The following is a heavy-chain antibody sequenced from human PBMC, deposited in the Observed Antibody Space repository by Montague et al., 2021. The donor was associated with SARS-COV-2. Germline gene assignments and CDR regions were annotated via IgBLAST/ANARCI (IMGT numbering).Heavy chain of an antibody. V-gene: IGHV4-39*01. Sequence: SETLSLTCTVSGGSIRSSSFYWGWIRQPPGKGLEWIGSISSSGYTYYNPSLKSRVAIFVDTSKNQFSLKLSSVTAAGTAVYYCARDYDDYLDFWGQGNLVTVSS. CDR1: GGSIRSSSFY. D-gene: IGHD4-17*01. CDR2: ISSSGYT. J-gene: IGHJ4*02. CDR3: ARDYDDYLDF.